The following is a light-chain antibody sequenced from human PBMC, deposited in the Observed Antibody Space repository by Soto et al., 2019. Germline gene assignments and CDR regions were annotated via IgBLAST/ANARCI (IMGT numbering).Light chain of an antibody. CDR3: QHTLKWRPT. J-gene: IGKJ1*01. V-gene: IGKV3-15*01. Sequence: ELVMTQSPASLSATPGERVTLSCRASQRVNRQVLLYQHRPGQDPRLLIYDTYSRAAGLLPRFSGSGSGTEVTLTISSQKSEDFALYYPQHTLKWRPTFGKGTKVDIK. CDR2: DTY. CDR1: QRVNRQ.